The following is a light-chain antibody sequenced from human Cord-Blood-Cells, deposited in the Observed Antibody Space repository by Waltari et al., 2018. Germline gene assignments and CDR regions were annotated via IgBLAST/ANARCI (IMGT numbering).Light chain of an antibody. J-gene: IGLJ2*01. Sequence: PGQRVTISCTGSSSNIGAGYDVHWYQQLPGTAPKLLIYGNSNRPSGVPDRFSGSKSGTSASLAITGLQAEDEADYYCQSYDSSLSGVVFGGGTKLTVL. CDR2: GNS. V-gene: IGLV1-40*01. CDR3: QSYDSSLSGVV. CDR1: SSNIGAGYD.